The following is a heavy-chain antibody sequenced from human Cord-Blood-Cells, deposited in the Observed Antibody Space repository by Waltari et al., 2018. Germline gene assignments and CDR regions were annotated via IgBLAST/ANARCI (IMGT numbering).Heavy chain of an antibody. CDR3: ARLPWGDGYEGY. J-gene: IGHJ4*02. D-gene: IGHD5-12*01. CDR1: GGSISSSSYY. Sequence: QLQLQESGPGLVKPSETLSLTCHVSGGSISSSSYYWGWIRQPPGKGLEWIGSIYYSGSTYYNPSLKSRVTISVDTSKNQFSLKLSSVTAADTAVYYCARLPWGDGYEGYWGQGTLVTVSS. CDR2: IYYSGST. V-gene: IGHV4-39*01.